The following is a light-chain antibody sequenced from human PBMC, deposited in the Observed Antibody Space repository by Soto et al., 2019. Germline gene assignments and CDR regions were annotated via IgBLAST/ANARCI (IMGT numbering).Light chain of an antibody. V-gene: IGKV3-15*01. CDR3: QQYNNLLT. CDR2: GAS. J-gene: IGKJ4*01. CDR1: HRVSNY. Sequence: DIVMTQSPATLSVSTGERATLSCRASHRVSNYLAWYQQRPGQAPRLLIYGASTRATGIPARFSGSASGTEFTLTISSLQSEDFAIYYCQQYNNLLTFGGGAKVDIK.